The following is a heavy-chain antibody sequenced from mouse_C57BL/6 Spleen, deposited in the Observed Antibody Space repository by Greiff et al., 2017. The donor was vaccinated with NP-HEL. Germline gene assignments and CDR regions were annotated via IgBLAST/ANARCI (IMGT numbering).Heavy chain of an antibody. Sequence: QVQLQQPGTELVKPGASVKLSCKASGYTFTSYWMHWVKQRPGQGLEWIGNINPSNGGTNYNEKFKSKATLTVDKSSSTAYMQLSSLTSEDSAVYYCARGGLRLPIYWYFDVWGTGTTVTVSS. V-gene: IGHV1-53*01. CDR2: INPSNGGT. CDR3: ARGGLRLPIYWYFDV. J-gene: IGHJ1*03. CDR1: GYTFTSYW. D-gene: IGHD2-4*01.